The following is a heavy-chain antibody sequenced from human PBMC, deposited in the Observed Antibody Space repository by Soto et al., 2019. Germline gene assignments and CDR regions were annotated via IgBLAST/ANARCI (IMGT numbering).Heavy chain of an antibody. D-gene: IGHD2-15*01. CDR1: GFTFDDYA. Sequence: EVQLVESGGGLVQPGRSLRLSCGASGFTFDDYAMHWVRQAPGKGLEWVSGISWNSGNIGYADSVKGRFTISRDNAKDSLYLQMNSLRAEDTALYYCAQERMSGGRRFYFDSWGQATLVTVSS. J-gene: IGHJ4*02. CDR3: AQERMSGGRRFYFDS. CDR2: ISWNSGNI. V-gene: IGHV3-9*01.